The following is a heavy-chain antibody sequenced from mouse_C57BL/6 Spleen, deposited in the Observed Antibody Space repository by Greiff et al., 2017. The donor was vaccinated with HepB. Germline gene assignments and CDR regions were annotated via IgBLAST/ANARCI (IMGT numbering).Heavy chain of an antibody. D-gene: IGHD4-1*01. J-gene: IGHJ2*01. V-gene: IGHV8-5*01. CDR1: GFSLSTSNMG. CDR2: IWWNDDK. CDR3: AQISNWEYYFDY. Sequence: QVTLKVSGPGILQPSQTLSLTCSFSGFSLSTSNMGIGWIRQPSGKDLEWLAHIWWNDDKYYNPSLKSRLTLAKDTSNNQVFRKITSVDTADTATYYCAQISNWEYYFDYWGQGTTLTVSS.